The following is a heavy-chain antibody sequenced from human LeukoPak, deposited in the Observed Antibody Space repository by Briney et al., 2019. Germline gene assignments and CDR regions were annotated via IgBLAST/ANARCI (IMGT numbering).Heavy chain of an antibody. J-gene: IGHJ3*02. D-gene: IGHD6-6*01. CDR3: TRDYSSSSGRAFDI. CDR1: GFSFSSHG. CDR2: ISTTSSTM. Sequence: PGGSLRLSCAASGFSFSSHGMHWVRQAPGKGLEWVSYISTTSSTMYYADSVKGRFTISRDNAKNSLYLQMNSLRAEDTAVYYCTRDYSSSSGRAFDIWGQGTMVTVSS. V-gene: IGHV3-48*01.